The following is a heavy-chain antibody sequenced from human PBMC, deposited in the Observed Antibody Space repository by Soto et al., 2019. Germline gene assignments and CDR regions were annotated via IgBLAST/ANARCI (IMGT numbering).Heavy chain of an antibody. CDR1: GYTFTGYY. Sequence: QVQLVQSGAEVKKPGASVKVSCKASGYTFTGYYMHWVRQAPGQGLEWMGWINPNSGGTNYAQKCQGTVTMTRDTPVSAADMELSRLRSDDTAVYCCARDRPPGGSSTSWGWNWFDPWGQGPLVPVSS. V-gene: IGHV1-2*02. J-gene: IGHJ5*02. CDR3: ARDRPPGGSSTSWGWNWFDP. D-gene: IGHD2-2*01. CDR2: INPNSGGT.